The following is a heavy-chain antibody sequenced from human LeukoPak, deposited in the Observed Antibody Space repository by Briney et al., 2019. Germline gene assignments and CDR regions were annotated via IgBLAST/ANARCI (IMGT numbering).Heavy chain of an antibody. CDR3: AKDHRAARPGGFDY. D-gene: IGHD6-6*01. V-gene: IGHV3-7*03. CDR2: IKQDGSEK. J-gene: IGHJ4*02. CDR1: GFTFSSYW. Sequence: GSLRLSCAASGFTFSSYWMSWVRQAPGKGLEWVANIKQDGSEKYYVDSVKGRFTISRDNAKNSLYLQMNSLRAEDTAVYYCAKDHRAARPGGFDYWGQGTLVTVSS.